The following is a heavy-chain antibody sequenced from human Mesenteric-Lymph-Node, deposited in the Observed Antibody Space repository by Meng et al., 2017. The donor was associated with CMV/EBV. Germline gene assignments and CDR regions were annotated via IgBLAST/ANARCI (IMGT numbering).Heavy chain of an antibody. V-gene: IGHV3-74*01. CDR1: GFTFSSYW. CDR3: ARFIDSYCGGDCFSYYYYGMDV. J-gene: IGHJ6*02. D-gene: IGHD2-21*01. CDR2: INSDGSST. Sequence: GESLKISCAASGFTFSSYWMHWVRQAPGKGLVWVSRINSDGSSTSYADSVKGRFTISRDNAKNTLYLQMNSLRAEDTAVYYCARFIDSYCGGDCFSYYYYGMDVWGQGTSVTVSS.